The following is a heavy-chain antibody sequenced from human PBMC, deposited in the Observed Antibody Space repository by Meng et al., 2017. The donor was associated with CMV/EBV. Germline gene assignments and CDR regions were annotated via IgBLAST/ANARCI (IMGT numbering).Heavy chain of an antibody. CDR3: AKDRNYGPFSDYYYYGMDV. CDR1: EFTFRSFG. D-gene: IGHD4-17*01. CDR2: IRYDGGNK. Sequence: GESLKISCAASEFTFRSFGMHWVRQPPGKGLEWVAFIRYDGGNKKYGDSVKGRFPISRDNSKNTLYLQMNSLSAADTAVYYCAKDRNYGPFSDYYYYGMDVWGQGTTVTVSS. J-gene: IGHJ6*02. V-gene: IGHV3-30*02.